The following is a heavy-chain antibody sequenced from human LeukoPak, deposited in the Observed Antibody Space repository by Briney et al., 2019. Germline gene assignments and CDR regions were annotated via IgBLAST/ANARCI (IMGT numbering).Heavy chain of an antibody. CDR1: GGSISSGGYY. J-gene: IGHJ5*02. Sequence: PSETLSLTCTVSGGSISSGGYYWSWIRQHPGTGLEWIGYIYYSGSTYYNPSLKSRVTISVDTSKNQFSLKLSSVTAADTAVYYCARGVRGTYYDFWSGYPSGGEANWFDPWGQGTLVTVSS. CDR2: IYYSGST. CDR3: ARGVRGTYYDFWSGYPSGGEANWFDP. V-gene: IGHV4-31*03. D-gene: IGHD3-3*01.